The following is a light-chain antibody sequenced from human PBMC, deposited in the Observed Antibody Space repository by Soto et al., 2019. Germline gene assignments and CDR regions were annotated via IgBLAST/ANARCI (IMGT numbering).Light chain of an antibody. CDR1: QSVSSSY. CDR3: QQYGSSGT. CDR2: GAS. J-gene: IGKJ1*01. V-gene: IGKV3-20*01. Sequence: EIVLTQSPGALSLSRGGRATRSCRASQSVSSSYLAWYQQKPGQAPRLLIYGASNRATGIPDRFSGSGSGTDFTLTISRLEPEDFAVYYCQQYGSSGTFGQGTKVDIK.